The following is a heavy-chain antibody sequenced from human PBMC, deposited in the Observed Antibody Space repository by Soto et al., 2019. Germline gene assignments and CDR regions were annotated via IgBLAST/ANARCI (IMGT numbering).Heavy chain of an antibody. V-gene: IGHV1-24*01. J-gene: IGHJ3*02. CDR2: FDPEDGET. CDR1: GYTLTELS. CDR3: ATEDTVVTARGAFDI. Sequence: ASVKVSCKVSGYTLTELSMHWVRQAPGKGLEWMGGFDPEDGETTYAQKFQGRVTMTEDTSTDTAYMELSSLRSEDTAVYYCATEDTVVTARGAFDIWGQGTMVTVSS. D-gene: IGHD2-21*02.